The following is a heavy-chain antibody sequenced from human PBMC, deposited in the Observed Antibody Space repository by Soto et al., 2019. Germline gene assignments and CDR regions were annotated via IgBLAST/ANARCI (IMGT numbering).Heavy chain of an antibody. CDR3: AQDYIPSVDYYYGMDV. CDR1: GFTFSSYA. D-gene: IGHD2-2*02. J-gene: IGHJ6*02. Sequence: QTGGSLRLSCAASGFTFSSYAMHWVRQAPGKGLEWVAVISYDGSNKYYADSVKGRFTISRDNSKNTLYLQMNSLRAEDTAVYYCAQDYIPSVDYYYGMDVWGQGTTVTVSS. V-gene: IGHV3-30-3*01. CDR2: ISYDGSNK.